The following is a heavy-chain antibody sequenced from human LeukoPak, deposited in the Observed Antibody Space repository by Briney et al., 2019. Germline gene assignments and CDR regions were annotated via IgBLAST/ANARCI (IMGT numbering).Heavy chain of an antibody. CDR2: IIPIFGTA. Sequence: ASVKVSCKASGGTFSSYAISWVRQAPGQGLEWMGGIIPIFGTANHAQKFQGRVTITTDESTSTAYMELSSLRSEDTPVYYCARHRRYNWNYFDYWGQGTLVTVSS. D-gene: IGHD1-20*01. V-gene: IGHV1-69*05. J-gene: IGHJ4*02. CDR3: ARHRRYNWNYFDY. CDR1: GGTFSSYA.